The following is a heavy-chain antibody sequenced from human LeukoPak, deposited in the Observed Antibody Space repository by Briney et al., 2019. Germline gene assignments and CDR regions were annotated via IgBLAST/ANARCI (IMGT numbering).Heavy chain of an antibody. D-gene: IGHD3-10*01. CDR2: INPHSGGT. V-gene: IGHV1-2*02. CDR1: GYTFITYY. Sequence: GASVKVSCKTSGYTFITYYIHWLRQAPGQGLEWMGWINPHSGGTNFAQKFQARVTMTRVTSITTAYMELRSLRSDDTAVYYCTKASLAFGTKYFDPWGQGTLVTVSS. J-gene: IGHJ5*02. CDR3: TKASLAFGTKYFDP.